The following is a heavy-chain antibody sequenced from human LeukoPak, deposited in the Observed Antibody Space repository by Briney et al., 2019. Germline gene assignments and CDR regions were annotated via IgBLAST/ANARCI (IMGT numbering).Heavy chain of an antibody. CDR2: INPNSGGT. D-gene: IGHD6-19*01. J-gene: IGHJ3*02. V-gene: IGHV1-2*02. CDR3: ARVNSSGWYRVYAFDI. CDR1: GYTFTGYY. Sequence: ASVKVSCKASGYTFTGYYMHWVRPAPGQGLEWMGWINPNSGGTNYAQKFQGRVTMTRDTSISTAYMELSRLRSDDTAVYYCARVNSSGWYRVYAFDIWGQGTMVTVSS.